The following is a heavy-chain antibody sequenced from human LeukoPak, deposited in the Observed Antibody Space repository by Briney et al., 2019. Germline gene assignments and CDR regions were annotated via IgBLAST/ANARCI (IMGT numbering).Heavy chain of an antibody. CDR3: AKDLAYCGGDCYSGLDFQH. J-gene: IGHJ1*01. D-gene: IGHD2-21*02. CDR2: ISGSGGST. V-gene: IGHV3-23*01. CDR1: GFTFSSYA. Sequence: GGSLRLSCAASGFTFSSYAMSWVRQAPGKGLESVSAISGSGGSTYYADSVKGRFTISRDNSKNTLYLQMNSLRAEDTAVYYCAKDLAYCGGDCYSGLDFQHWGQGTLVTVSS.